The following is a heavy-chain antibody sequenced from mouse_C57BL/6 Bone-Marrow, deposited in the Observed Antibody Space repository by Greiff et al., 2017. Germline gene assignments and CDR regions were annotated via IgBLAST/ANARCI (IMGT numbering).Heavy chain of an antibody. V-gene: IGHV5-4*03. D-gene: IGHD4-1*01. Sequence: EVKLVESGGGLVKPGGSLKLSCAASGFTFSSYAMSWVRQTPEKRLEWVATISDGGSYTYYPDNVKGRFTISRDNAKNNLYLQMSHLKSEDTARYYCARNWAAWFAYWGQGTLVTVSA. CDR3: ARNWAAWFAY. CDR2: ISDGGSYT. CDR1: GFTFSSYA. J-gene: IGHJ3*01.